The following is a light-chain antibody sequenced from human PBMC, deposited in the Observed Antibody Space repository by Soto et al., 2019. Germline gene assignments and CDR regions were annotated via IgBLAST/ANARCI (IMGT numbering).Light chain of an antibody. Sequence: QSALTQPASVSGSPGQSITFSCTGTSSDVGGYDYVSWYQQYPGKAPKLMIYEVSNRPSGVSKRFSGSKSGNTASLTISGLQAEDEADYYCSSYTSSSTVVFGGGTKLTVL. CDR3: SSYTSSSTVV. CDR1: SSDVGGYDY. V-gene: IGLV2-14*01. CDR2: EVS. J-gene: IGLJ2*01.